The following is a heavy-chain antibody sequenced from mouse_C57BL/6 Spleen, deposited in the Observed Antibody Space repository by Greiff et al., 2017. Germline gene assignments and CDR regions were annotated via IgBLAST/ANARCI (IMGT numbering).Heavy chain of an antibody. J-gene: IGHJ3*01. Sequence: QVQLQQSGAELARPGASVKMSCKASGYTFTSYTMHWVKQRPGQGLEWIGYINPSSGYTKYNQKFKDKATLTADKSSSTAYMQLSSLTSEDSAVYYCAREGYSNYLFAYGGQGTLVTVSA. D-gene: IGHD2-5*01. V-gene: IGHV1-4*01. CDR1: GYTFTSYT. CDR2: INPSSGYT. CDR3: AREGYSNYLFAY.